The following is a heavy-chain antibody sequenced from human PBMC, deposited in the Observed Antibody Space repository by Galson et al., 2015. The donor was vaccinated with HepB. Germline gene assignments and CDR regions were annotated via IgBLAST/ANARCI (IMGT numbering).Heavy chain of an antibody. D-gene: IGHD3-22*01. V-gene: IGHV3-7*03. CDR3: ASRSIVVAKTDY. J-gene: IGHJ4*02. CDR2: IKLDGSET. CDR1: GFTFSNYW. Sequence: SLRLSCAASGFTFSNYWMTWFRQAPGKGLEWVANIKLDGSETHYVDSVKGRFTISRDNAKNSLYLHMNYLRVEDTAVYDCASRSIVVAKTDYWGQGTLVTVSS.